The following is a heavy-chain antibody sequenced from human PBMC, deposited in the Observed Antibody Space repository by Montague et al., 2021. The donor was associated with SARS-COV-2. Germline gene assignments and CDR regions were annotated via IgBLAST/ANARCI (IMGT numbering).Heavy chain of an antibody. J-gene: IGHJ5*02. Sequence: SETLSLTCAVYGGSFSGYYWSWIRQPPGKGLEWIGEINHSGSTNXSPSLKSRVTISVDTSKNQFSLKLSSVTAADTAVYYCARGPRITMIVVVITDIWFDPWGQGTLVTVSS. CDR2: INHSGST. CDR3: ARGPRITMIVVVITDIWFDP. CDR1: GGSFSGYY. D-gene: IGHD3-22*01. V-gene: IGHV4-34*01.